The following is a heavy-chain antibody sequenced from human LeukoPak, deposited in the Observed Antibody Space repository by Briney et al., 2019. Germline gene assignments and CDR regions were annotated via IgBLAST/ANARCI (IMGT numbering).Heavy chain of an antibody. CDR2: IIPILGIA. CDR3: ASHPPIPYCGGDCYRYYGMDV. J-gene: IGHJ6*02. V-gene: IGHV1-69*04. Sequence: GSSVKVSCKASGGTFSSYAISWVRQAPGQGLEWMGRIIPILGIANYAQKFQGRVTITADESTSTAYMELSSLRSEDTAVYYCASHPPIPYCGGDCYRYYGMDVWGQGTTVTVSS. CDR1: GGTFSSYA. D-gene: IGHD2-21*02.